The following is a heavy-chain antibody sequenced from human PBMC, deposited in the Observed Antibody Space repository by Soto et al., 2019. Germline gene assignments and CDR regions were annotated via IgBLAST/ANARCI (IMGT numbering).Heavy chain of an antibody. CDR3: ARYRGGGGDYAPYDY. CDR2: ITVYNGNT. D-gene: IGHD4-17*01. J-gene: IGHJ4*02. CDR1: GYTFTTYA. Sequence: ASVKVSCKASGYTFTTYALTWVRQAPGQGLEWMGWITVYNGNTNYAQKLQGRVTLTTDTSTSTAYMELRSLRSDDTAVYYCARYRGGGGDYAPYDYWGQGTPVTVSS. V-gene: IGHV1-18*01.